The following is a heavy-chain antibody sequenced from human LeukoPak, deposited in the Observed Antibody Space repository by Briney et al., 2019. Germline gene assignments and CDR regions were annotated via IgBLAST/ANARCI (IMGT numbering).Heavy chain of an antibody. J-gene: IGHJ3*02. V-gene: IGHV4-59*01. CDR3: ARVRFGTWDAFDI. Sequence: SETLSLTCTVSGGSISSYYWSWIRQPPGKGLEWIGYIYYSGSTNYNPSLKSRVTISVDTSKNQFSLRLSSVTAADTAVYYCARVRFGTWDAFDIWGQGAMVTVSS. D-gene: IGHD3-10*01. CDR1: GGSISSYY. CDR2: IYYSGST.